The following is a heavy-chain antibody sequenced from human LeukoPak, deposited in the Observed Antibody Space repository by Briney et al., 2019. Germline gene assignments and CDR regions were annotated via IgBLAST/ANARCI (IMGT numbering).Heavy chain of an antibody. V-gene: IGHV4-31*03. J-gene: IGHJ4*02. CDR2: IYYSGST. Sequence: PSETLSLTCTVSGGSISSGGYYWSWIRQHPGKGLEWVGYIYYSGSTYYNPSLKSRVTISVDTSKNQFSLKLSSVTAADTAVYYCASQNDYGDNEGGWGQGTLVTVSS. D-gene: IGHD4-23*01. CDR3: ASQNDYGDNEGG. CDR1: GGSISSGGYY.